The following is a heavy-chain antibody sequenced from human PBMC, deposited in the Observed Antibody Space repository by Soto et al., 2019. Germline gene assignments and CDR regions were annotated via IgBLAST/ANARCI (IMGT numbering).Heavy chain of an antibody. Sequence: PGGSLRLSCAASGFTFSSYSMNWVRQAPGKGLEWVSSISSSSSYIYYADSVKGRFTISRDNAKNSLYLQMNSLRAEDTAVYYCARDQALRPLWFGELPAWFDPWGQGTLVTVSS. CDR1: GFTFSSYS. CDR3: ARDQALRPLWFGELPAWFDP. V-gene: IGHV3-21*01. D-gene: IGHD3-10*01. J-gene: IGHJ5*02. CDR2: ISSSSSYI.